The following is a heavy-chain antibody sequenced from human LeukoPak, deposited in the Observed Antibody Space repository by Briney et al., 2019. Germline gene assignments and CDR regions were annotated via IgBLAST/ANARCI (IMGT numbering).Heavy chain of an antibody. CDR1: GFTFSSYA. CDR3: AKAGGGYDYYFDY. Sequence: GGSLRLSCAASGFTFSSYAMGWVRQAPGKGLEWVSAISGSGGSTYYADSVKGRFTISRDNSKNTLYLQMNSLRAEDTAVYYCAKAGGGYDYYFDYWGQGTLVTVSS. J-gene: IGHJ4*02. V-gene: IGHV3-23*01. CDR2: ISGSGGST. D-gene: IGHD5-12*01.